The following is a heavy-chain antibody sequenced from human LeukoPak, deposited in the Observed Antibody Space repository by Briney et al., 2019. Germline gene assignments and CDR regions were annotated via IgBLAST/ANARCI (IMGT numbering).Heavy chain of an antibody. D-gene: IGHD4-23*01. J-gene: IGHJ4*02. CDR2: ISSSGSLI. CDR1: GFTFSSYT. CDR3: ASSVVSGY. V-gene: IGHV3-21*01. Sequence: PGGSLRLSCAASGFTFSSYTMNWARQAPGKGLQWVSSISSSGSLIYYADSVKGSFTISRDNAKNSLYLQMNSLRAEDTAVYYCASSVVSGYWGQGTLVTVSS.